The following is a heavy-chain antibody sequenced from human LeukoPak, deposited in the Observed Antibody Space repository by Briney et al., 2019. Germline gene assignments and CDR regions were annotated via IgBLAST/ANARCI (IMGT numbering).Heavy chain of an antibody. Sequence: SQTLSLTRTVSGSISGYYWSWTRPPPGKGLEWIGYIYTSASTNYNPTLARRVTISLDTSKTQFSLDLSAVTAADTAGDYCARQKCTSTSCLTKNAFDIWGQGTMVTVSS. V-gene: IGHV4-4*09. D-gene: IGHD2-2*01. CDR2: IYTSAST. CDR3: ARQKCTSTSCLTKNAFDI. J-gene: IGHJ3*02. CDR1: GSISGYY.